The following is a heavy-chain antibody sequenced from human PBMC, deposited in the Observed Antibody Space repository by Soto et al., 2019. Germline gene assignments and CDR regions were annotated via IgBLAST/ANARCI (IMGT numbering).Heavy chain of an antibody. CDR1: GYTFTSYG. D-gene: IGHD2-15*01. CDR2: ISAYNGNT. V-gene: IGHV1-18*01. CDR3: ARWWTNIDAFDI. J-gene: IGHJ3*02. Sequence: ASVNVSCKASGYTFTSYGISWVRQAPGQGLEWMGWISAYNGNTNYAQKLQGRVTMTTDTSTSTAYMELRSLRSDDTAVYYCARWWTNIDAFDIWGQGTMVTVSS.